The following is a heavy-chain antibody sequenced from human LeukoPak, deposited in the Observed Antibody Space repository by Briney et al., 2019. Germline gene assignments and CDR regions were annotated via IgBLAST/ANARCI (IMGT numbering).Heavy chain of an antibody. CDR3: ARGDSSGILDY. CDR2: IYSGGSS. J-gene: IGHJ4*02. D-gene: IGHD6-19*01. Sequence: PGGSLRLSCAASGFTVSSNYMSWVRQAPGKGLEWVSVIYSGGSSYYADSVKGRFTISRDNSKNTLYLQMNSLRAEDTAVYYCARGDSSGILDYWGQGTLVTVSS. CDR1: GFTVSSNY. V-gene: IGHV3-53*01.